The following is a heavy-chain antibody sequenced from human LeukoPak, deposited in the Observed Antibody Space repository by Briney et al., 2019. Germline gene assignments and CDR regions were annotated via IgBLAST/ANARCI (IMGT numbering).Heavy chain of an antibody. CDR1: GFTFSSYG. CDR2: IWYDGSNK. Sequence: RGSLRLSCAASGFTFSSYGMHWVRQAPGKGLEWVAVIWYDGSNKYYADSVKGRFTISRDNSKNTLYLQMNSLRAEDTAVYYCARDRVVAAGYYYYGMDVWGQGTTVTVSS. D-gene: IGHD2-15*01. J-gene: IGHJ6*02. V-gene: IGHV3-33*01. CDR3: ARDRVVAAGYYYYGMDV.